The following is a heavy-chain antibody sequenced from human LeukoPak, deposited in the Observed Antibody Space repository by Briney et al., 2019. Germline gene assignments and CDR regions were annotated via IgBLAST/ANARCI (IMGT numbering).Heavy chain of an antibody. CDR3: AREGEYQLLHNWFDP. Sequence: SVKVSCKASGGTFGSYAISWVRQAPGQGLEWMGGIIPIFGTANYAQKFQGRVTITTDESTSTAYMELSSLRSEDTAVYYCAREGEYQLLHNWFDPWGQGTLVTVSS. V-gene: IGHV1-69*05. CDR1: GGTFGSYA. CDR2: IIPIFGTA. J-gene: IGHJ5*02. D-gene: IGHD2-2*01.